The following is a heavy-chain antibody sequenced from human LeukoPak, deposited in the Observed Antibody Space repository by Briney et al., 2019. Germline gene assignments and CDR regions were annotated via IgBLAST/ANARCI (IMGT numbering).Heavy chain of an antibody. V-gene: IGHV1-8*01. CDR1: GYTFTSYD. Sequence: ASVKVSCEASGYTFTSYDMNWVRQATGQGLEWLGWMNPNSGNTGYAQKFQGRVTMTRNTSISTAYMELSSLRSEDTAVYYCARDYGGNSGWFDPWGQGTLVTVSS. CDR3: ARDYGGNSGWFDP. CDR2: MNPNSGNT. D-gene: IGHD4-23*01. J-gene: IGHJ5*02.